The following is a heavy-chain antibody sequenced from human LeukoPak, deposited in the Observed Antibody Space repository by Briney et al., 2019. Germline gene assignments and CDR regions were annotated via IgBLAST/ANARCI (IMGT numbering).Heavy chain of an antibody. CDR2: IYSGGST. J-gene: IGHJ4*02. V-gene: IGHV3-53*01. CDR3: ARDSGVLRYFDWQDY. Sequence: GGSLRLSCAASGFTVSSNCMSWVRQAPVKGLEWVSVIYSGGSTYYADSVKGRFTISRDNSKNTLYLQMNSLRAEDTAVYYCARDSGVLRYFDWQDYWGQGTLVTVSS. CDR1: GFTVSSNC. D-gene: IGHD3-9*01.